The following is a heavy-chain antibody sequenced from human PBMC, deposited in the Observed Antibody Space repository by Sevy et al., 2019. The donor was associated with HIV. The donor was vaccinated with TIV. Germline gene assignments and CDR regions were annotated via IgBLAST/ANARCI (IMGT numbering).Heavy chain of an antibody. J-gene: IGHJ6*02. CDR1: GFTFSSYS. Sequence: GGSLRLSCAASGFTFSSYSMNWVRQAPGKGLEWVSYISSSSTIYYADSVKGRFTISRDNAKNSLYLQMNSLRAEDTAVYYCARETYYYGSGSYRPRAYYYYYGMDVWGQGTTVTVSS. D-gene: IGHD3-10*01. CDR2: ISSSSTI. CDR3: ARETYYYGSGSYRPRAYYYYYGMDV. V-gene: IGHV3-48*01.